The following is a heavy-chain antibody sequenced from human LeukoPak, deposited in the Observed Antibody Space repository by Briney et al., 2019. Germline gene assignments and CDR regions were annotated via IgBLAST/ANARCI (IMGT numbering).Heavy chain of an antibody. D-gene: IGHD3/OR15-3a*01. CDR2: IYYSGNT. CDR3: ARQTGSGLFILP. CDR1: GVSISSSNSY. V-gene: IGHV4-39*01. J-gene: IGHJ4*02. Sequence: SETLSLTCTVSGVSISSSNSYWGWIRQPPGKGLEWIGSIYYSGNTYYNTSLKSQVSISIDTSKNRFSLKLTSVTAADTAVYYCARQTGSGLFILPGGQGTLVTVSS.